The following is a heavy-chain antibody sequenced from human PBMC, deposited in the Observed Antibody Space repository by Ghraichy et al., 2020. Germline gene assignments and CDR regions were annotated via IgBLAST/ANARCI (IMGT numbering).Heavy chain of an antibody. J-gene: IGHJ5*02. V-gene: IGHV1-2*02. D-gene: IGHD3-10*01. CDR1: GYRFTDYH. Sequence: ASVKVSCRTSGYRFTDYHMHWVRQAPGQGLEWIGWINANYGGTKYAQNFQGRVTMTRDTSINTIYMELSRLESEDTAIYYCARGGPITKDSGWFDPWGQGTLVIVSS. CDR2: INANYGGT. CDR3: ARGGPITKDSGWFDP.